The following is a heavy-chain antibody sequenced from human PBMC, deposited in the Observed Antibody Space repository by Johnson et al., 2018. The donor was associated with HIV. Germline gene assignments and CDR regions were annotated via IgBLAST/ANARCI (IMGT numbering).Heavy chain of an antibody. CDR3: AKDIGAGAAPMYAFDI. D-gene: IGHD1-26*01. Sequence: QLVESWGGLVQPGRSLRLSCAASGFTFDDYAMHWVRQAPGKGLEWVSGISWNSGSIGYADSVKGRFTISRDNAKNSLYLQMNSLRAEDTALYYCAKDIGAGAAPMYAFDIWGQGTMVTVSS. CDR1: GFTFDDYA. V-gene: IGHV3-9*01. CDR2: ISWNSGSI. J-gene: IGHJ3*02.